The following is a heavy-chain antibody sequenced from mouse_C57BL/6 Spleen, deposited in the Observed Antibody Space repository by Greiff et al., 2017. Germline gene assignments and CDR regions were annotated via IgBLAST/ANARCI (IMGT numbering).Heavy chain of an antibody. V-gene: IGHV1-69*01. Sequence: VQLQQPGAELVMPGASVKLSCKASGYTFTSYWMHWVKQRPGQGLEWIGEIDPSDSYTNYNQKFKGKSTLTVDKASSTAYMQLSSLTSEDSAVYYCEIIGGYFDYWGQGTTLTVSS. CDR2: IDPSDSYT. D-gene: IGHD1-2*01. CDR3: EIIGGYFDY. J-gene: IGHJ2*01. CDR1: GYTFTSYW.